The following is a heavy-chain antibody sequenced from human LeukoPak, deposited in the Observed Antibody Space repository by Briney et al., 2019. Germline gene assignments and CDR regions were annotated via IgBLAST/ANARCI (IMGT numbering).Heavy chain of an antibody. CDR1: GFTFSDYY. D-gene: IGHD3-10*01. Sequence: GGSLRLSCAASGFTFSDYYMSWVRQAPGKGLEWVANIKQDGSEKYYVDSVKGRFTISRDNAKNSLYLQMNSLRAEDTAVYYCARVPSSGDYFDYWGQGTLVTVSS. J-gene: IGHJ4*02. V-gene: IGHV3-7*01. CDR2: IKQDGSEK. CDR3: ARVPSSGDYFDY.